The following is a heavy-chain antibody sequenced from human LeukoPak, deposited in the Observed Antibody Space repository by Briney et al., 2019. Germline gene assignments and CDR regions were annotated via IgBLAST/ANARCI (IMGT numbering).Heavy chain of an antibody. CDR2: IYTSGST. CDR3: AKWQLEPSNDAFDI. J-gene: IGHJ3*02. Sequence: PSQTLSLTCTVSGGSIRSGSYYWSWIRQPAGKGLEWIGRIYTSGSTNYNPSLKSRVTISVDTSKNQFSLKLSSVTAADTAVYYCAKWQLEPSNDAFDIWGQGTMVTISS. D-gene: IGHD1-1*01. CDR1: GGSIRSGSYY. V-gene: IGHV4-61*02.